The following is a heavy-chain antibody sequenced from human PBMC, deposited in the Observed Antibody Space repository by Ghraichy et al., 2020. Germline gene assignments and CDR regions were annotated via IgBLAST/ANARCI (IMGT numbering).Heavy chain of an antibody. CDR1: GGSISSYY. Sequence: SETLSLTCTVSGGSISSYYWSWIRQPPGKGLEWIGYIYYTGSTNYNPSLKSRVTISVDTSENHFSLKLSSVTAADTAVYYCARIGKLTAGGNPFDCWGQGTLVTVSS. CDR2: IYYTGST. V-gene: IGHV4-59*08. CDR3: ARIGKLTAGGNPFDC. J-gene: IGHJ4*02. D-gene: IGHD4-23*01.